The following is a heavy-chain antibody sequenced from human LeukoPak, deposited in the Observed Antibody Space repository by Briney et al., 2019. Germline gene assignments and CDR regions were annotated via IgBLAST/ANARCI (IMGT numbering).Heavy chain of an antibody. CDR1: GGSISSSSYY. Sequence: SEALSLICTVSGGSISSSSYYWGWSRQPPGRGLEWVGSIYHSGSTYYNPSLKSRVTISVDTSKNQFSLKLSSVSAADTAVYYCTRHQWWLAPRNFDYWGQGTLVTVSS. D-gene: IGHD2-8*01. CDR2: IYHSGST. CDR3: TRHQWWLAPRNFDY. J-gene: IGHJ4*02. V-gene: IGHV4-39*01.